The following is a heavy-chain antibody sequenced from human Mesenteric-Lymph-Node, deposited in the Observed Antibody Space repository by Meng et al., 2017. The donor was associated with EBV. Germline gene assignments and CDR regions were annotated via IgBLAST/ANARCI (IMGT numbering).Heavy chain of an antibody. J-gene: IGHJ4*02. CDR1: SVSGSSGHW. V-gene: IGHV4-4*02. CDR3: AASSGWWRLDY. Sequence: QMQLQELCPALVTPSGTLSLACAVSSVSGSSGHWWSWVRQPPGKGLEWIGEISHSESTNYNPSLKSRVTISLDKSENQFSLRLTSVTAADTAMYYCAASSGWWRLDYWGQGILVTVSS. CDR2: ISHSEST. D-gene: IGHD6-19*01.